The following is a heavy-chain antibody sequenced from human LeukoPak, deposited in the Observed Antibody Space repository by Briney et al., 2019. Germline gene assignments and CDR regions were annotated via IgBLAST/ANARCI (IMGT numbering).Heavy chain of an antibody. Sequence: ASVKVSCKASGYTFTSYDINWVRQATGQGLEWMGWMNPNSGNTGYAQKFQGRVTITRNTSISTAYMELSSLRSEDTAVYYCARGLRYFDWLLSRSNWFDPWGQGTLVTVSS. CDR2: MNPNSGNT. J-gene: IGHJ5*02. D-gene: IGHD3-9*01. CDR3: ARGLRYFDWLLSRSNWFDP. V-gene: IGHV1-8*03. CDR1: GYTFTSYD.